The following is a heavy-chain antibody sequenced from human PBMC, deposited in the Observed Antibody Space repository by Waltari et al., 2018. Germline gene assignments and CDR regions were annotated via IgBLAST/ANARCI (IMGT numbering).Heavy chain of an antibody. CDR1: GGSISGYS. J-gene: IGHJ6*03. Sequence: QVQLQESGPGLVKPSETLSLTCTVSGGSISGYSRSWIRQPAGKGLEWIGLMYVSGSTNYNPSLRSRVTMAVDASKNQLSLKLTSVTAADTAVYHCARNIAVAGYYMDVWGKGTTVTVFS. V-gene: IGHV4-4*07. CDR2: MYVSGST. D-gene: IGHD6-19*01. CDR3: ARNIAVAGYYMDV.